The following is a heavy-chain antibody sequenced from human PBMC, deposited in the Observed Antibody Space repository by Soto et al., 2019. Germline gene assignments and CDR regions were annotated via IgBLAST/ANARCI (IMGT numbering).Heavy chain of an antibody. Sequence: SETLSLTCAVSGGSISSGGYPWSWIRQPPGKGLEWIGYMYHSGSTYYNPPLNSRVTISIHRSNNQFSLKLSSVPAAHTAVYYCARVPEYWGQGILVTVSS. CDR3: ARVPEY. CDR2: MYHSGST. V-gene: IGHV4-30-2*01. D-gene: IGHD2-2*01. CDR1: GGSISSGGYP. J-gene: IGHJ4*02.